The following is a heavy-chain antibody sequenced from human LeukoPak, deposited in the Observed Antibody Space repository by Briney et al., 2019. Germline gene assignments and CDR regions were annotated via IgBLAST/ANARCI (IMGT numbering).Heavy chain of an antibody. CDR3: ARRMATRYYSGMDF. Sequence: GRSLRLSCAASGFAFSSYWMHWVRQAPGKGLVWVSRINSDGSSTTYADSVKGRFTISRDGAKNTVYLQMNSLRAEDTAVYYCARRMATRYYSGMDFWGQGTTVTVSS. D-gene: IGHD5-24*01. J-gene: IGHJ6*02. V-gene: IGHV3-74*01. CDR2: INSDGSST. CDR1: GFAFSSYW.